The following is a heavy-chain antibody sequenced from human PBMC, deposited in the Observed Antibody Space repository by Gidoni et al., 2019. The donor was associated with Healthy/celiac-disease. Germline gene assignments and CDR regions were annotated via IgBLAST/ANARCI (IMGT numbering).Heavy chain of an antibody. CDR1: GGSISSSNW. D-gene: IGHD3-16*01. J-gene: IGHJ3*02. Sequence: VQLQESGPGLVKPSGTLSLTCAVSGGSISSSNWWSWVRQPPGKGLEWIGEIYHSGSTNYNPSLKSRVTISVDKSKNQFSLKLSSVTAADTAVYYCARIPNYDYVWGNHDAFDIWGQGTMVTVSS. V-gene: IGHV4-4*02. CDR3: ARIPNYDYVWGNHDAFDI. CDR2: IYHSGST.